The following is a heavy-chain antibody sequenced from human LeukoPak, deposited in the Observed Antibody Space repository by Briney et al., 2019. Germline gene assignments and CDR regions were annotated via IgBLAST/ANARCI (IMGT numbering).Heavy chain of an antibody. V-gene: IGHV1-69*13. Sequence: ASVKVSCKASGVTFSSYAISWVRQAPGQGLEWMGGIIPIFGTANYAQKFQGRVTITADESTSTAYMELSSLRSEDTAVYYCAMFTRSHGSGSYPQVYYYGMDVWGQGTTVTVSS. D-gene: IGHD3-10*01. CDR1: GVTFSSYA. CDR3: AMFTRSHGSGSYPQVYYYGMDV. J-gene: IGHJ6*02. CDR2: IIPIFGTA.